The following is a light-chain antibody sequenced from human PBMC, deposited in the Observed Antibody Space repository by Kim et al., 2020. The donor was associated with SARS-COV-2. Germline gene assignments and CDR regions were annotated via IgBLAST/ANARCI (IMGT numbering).Light chain of an antibody. V-gene: IGKV2-28*01. CDR3: MQALQTRAT. J-gene: IGKJ5*01. CDR1: QRLLHSKGYNY. CDR2: LGS. Sequence: PASISCRSSQRLLHSKGYNYLDWYLQKPGQSPQLLIYLGSNRASGVPDRFSGSGSGTDFTLKISRVEAEDVGVYYCMQALQTRATFGQGTRLEIK.